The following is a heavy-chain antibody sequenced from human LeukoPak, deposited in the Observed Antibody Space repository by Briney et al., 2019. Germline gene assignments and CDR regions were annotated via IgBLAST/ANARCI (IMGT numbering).Heavy chain of an antibody. CDR2: IYHSGST. J-gene: IGHJ6*03. CDR3: ARPYYFYMDV. CDR1: GYSISSGYY. Sequence: PSETLSLTCTVSGYSISSGYYWGWIRQPPGKGLEWIGSIYHSGSTNYNPSLKSRVTISLDKSKNQFSLKLTSVTAADTAVYYCARPYYFYMDVWGKGTTVTVSS. V-gene: IGHV4-38-2*02.